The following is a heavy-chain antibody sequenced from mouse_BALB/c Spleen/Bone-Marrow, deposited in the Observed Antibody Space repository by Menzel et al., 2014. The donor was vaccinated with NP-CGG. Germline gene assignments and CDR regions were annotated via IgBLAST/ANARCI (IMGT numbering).Heavy chain of an antibody. D-gene: IGHD2-4*01. Sequence: EVMLVESGGGLVQPGGSLRLSCATSGFTFTDYYMSWVRQPPGKALEWLGFIRNKAKGYTSENSASVKGRFTISRDNSQSILYLQMNTLRAEDSATYYRARDINYDIYWYFDVWGAGTTVTVSS. J-gene: IGHJ1*01. CDR1: GFTFTDYY. CDR3: ARDINYDIYWYFDV. V-gene: IGHV7-3*02. CDR2: IRNKAKGYTS.